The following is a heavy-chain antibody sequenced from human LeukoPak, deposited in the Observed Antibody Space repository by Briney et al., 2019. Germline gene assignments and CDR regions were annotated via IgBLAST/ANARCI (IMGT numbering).Heavy chain of an antibody. D-gene: IGHD3-22*01. V-gene: IGHV4-39*01. CDR3: ARPETETYYYDSSGPQGYAFDI. CDR1: GGSISSSSYY. Sequence: SETLSLTXTVSGGSISSSSYYWGWIRQPPGKGLDWIGSIYYSGSTYYNPSLKSRVTISVDTSKNQFSLKLSSVTAADTAVYYCARPETETYYYDSSGPQGYAFDIWGQGTMVTVSS. CDR2: IYYSGST. J-gene: IGHJ3*02.